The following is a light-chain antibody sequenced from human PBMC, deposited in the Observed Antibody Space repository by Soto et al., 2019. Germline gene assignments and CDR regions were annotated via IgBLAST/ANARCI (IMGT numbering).Light chain of an antibody. Sequence: DIQMTQSPSTLSGSVGDRVTITCRASQTISSWLAWYQQKPGKAPKLLIYGASSRATGIPDRFSGSGSGTDFTLTISRLEPEDFAVYYCQQYGSSPWTFGQGTKVEIK. CDR1: QTISSW. J-gene: IGKJ1*01. CDR2: GAS. CDR3: QQYGSSPWT. V-gene: IGKV1-5*01.